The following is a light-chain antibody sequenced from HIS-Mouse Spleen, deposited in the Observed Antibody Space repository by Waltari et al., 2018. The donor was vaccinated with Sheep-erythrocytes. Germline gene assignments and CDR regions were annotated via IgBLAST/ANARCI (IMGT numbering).Light chain of an antibody. V-gene: IGLV3-25*03. CDR3: CSYAGSSTLV. CDR1: ALPKQY. J-gene: IGLJ2*01. CDR2: KDS. Sequence: SYELTQPPSVSVSPGQTARITCSGDALPKQYAYWYQQKPGQAPVLVIYKDSERPSGIPERFSGSKSGNTASLTISGLQAEDEADYYCCSYAGSSTLVFGGGTKLTVL.